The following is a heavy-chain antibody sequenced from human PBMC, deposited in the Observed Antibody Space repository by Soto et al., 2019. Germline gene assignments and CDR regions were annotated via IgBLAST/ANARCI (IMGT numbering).Heavy chain of an antibody. CDR3: ARDRSGNYYDSSGYIAYYYGMDV. CDR2: ISYDGSNK. CDR1: GFTFSSYA. J-gene: IGHJ6*02. D-gene: IGHD3-22*01. Sequence: GGSLRLSCAASGFTFSSYAMHWVRQAPGKGLEWVAVISYDGSNKYYADSVKGRFTISRDNSKNTLYLQMNSLRAEDTAVYYCARDRSGNYYDSSGYIAYYYGMDVWGQGTTVTVSS. V-gene: IGHV3-30-3*01.